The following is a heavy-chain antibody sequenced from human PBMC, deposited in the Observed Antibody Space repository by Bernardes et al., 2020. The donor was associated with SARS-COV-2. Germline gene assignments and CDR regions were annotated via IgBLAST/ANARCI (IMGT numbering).Heavy chain of an antibody. V-gene: IGHV4-59*01. CDR2: ISYSGIT. J-gene: IGHJ4*02. CDR3: SRSRSSTTWSFDY. D-gene: IGHD2-2*01. Sequence: SETLSLTCTVSGCSISNSYWSWIRQTPGKGLEWIGYISYSGITDDNPSLKSRVTISFDTSRNQFSLKLSSLTAADTAVYYCSRSRSSTTWSFDYWGQGIVVTVSP. CDR1: GCSISNSY.